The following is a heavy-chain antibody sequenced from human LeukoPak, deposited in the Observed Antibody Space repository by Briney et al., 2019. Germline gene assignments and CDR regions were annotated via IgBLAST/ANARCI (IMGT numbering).Heavy chain of an antibody. J-gene: IGHJ5*02. D-gene: IGHD4-17*01. Sequence: ASVTVSCKASGYTFTSYGISWVRQAPGQGGEWMGWISAYNGNTNYAQKLQGRVTMTTDTSTSTAYMELRSLRSDDTAVYYCARVYGDYGTLDQYWFDPWGQGTLVTVSS. CDR3: ARVYGDYGTLDQYWFDP. V-gene: IGHV1-18*01. CDR1: GYTFTSYG. CDR2: ISAYNGNT.